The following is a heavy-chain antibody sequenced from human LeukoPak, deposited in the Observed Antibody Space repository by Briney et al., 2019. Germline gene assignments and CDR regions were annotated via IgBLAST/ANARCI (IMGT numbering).Heavy chain of an antibody. Sequence: SETLSLTCTVSGGSISSYYWSWIRQPPGKGLEWIGYISSSGTTKCNPSLKSRLTISVDTSKNQFSLKLTSVTAADTAVYYCARGQQWFDPWGQGTLVTVSS. CDR1: GGSISSYY. V-gene: IGHV4-59*08. J-gene: IGHJ5*02. CDR2: ISSSGTT. D-gene: IGHD6-13*01. CDR3: ARGQQWFDP.